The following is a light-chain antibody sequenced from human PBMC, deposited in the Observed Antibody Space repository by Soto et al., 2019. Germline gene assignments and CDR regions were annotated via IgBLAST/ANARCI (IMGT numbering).Light chain of an antibody. CDR2: DNN. V-gene: IGLV1-51*01. J-gene: IGLJ2*01. Sequence: QSVLTQAPSVSAAPGQKVTISCSGSSSNIGNNYVSWYQQLPGTAPKLLIYDNNKRPSGIPDRFSGSKSGTSATLGITGLQTGDEADYYCGTWDSSLSAVVFGRGTQLT. CDR1: SSNIGNNY. CDR3: GTWDSSLSAVV.